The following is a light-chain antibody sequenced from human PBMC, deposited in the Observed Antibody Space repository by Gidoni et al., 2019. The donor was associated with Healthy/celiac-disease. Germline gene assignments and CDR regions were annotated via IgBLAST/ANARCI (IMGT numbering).Light chain of an antibody. J-gene: IGKJ4*01. CDR1: HGSRND. V-gene: IGKV1-17*01. CDR3: LQHNSYPLT. Sequence: DMQTTQPPSSLSASVGDRVTITCLASHGSRNDLGWYQQKPGKANKRLLYAASGFHSGVPSRLSCSGSGTEFTLTLSSLQPQDFATASCLQHNSYPLTFGGGTKVEIK. CDR2: AAS.